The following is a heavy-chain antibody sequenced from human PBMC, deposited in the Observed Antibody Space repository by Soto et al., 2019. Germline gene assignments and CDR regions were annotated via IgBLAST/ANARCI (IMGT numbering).Heavy chain of an antibody. Sequence: AESLKISCNVSGYSFTSYCIGWVRQMPGKRLEGMGLIYPGDSDTRYSPSFQGQVTISADKSISTAYLQWSSLKASDTAMYYCARVGTYYDFWSGYEPDYYYGMDVWGQGTPVTVSS. J-gene: IGHJ6*01. D-gene: IGHD3-3*01. CDR1: GYSFTSYC. CDR3: ARVGTYYDFWSGYEPDYYYGMDV. V-gene: IGHV5-51*01. CDR2: IYPGDSDT.